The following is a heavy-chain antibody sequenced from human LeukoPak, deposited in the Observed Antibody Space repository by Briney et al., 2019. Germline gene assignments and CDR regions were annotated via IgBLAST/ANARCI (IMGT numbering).Heavy chain of an antibody. V-gene: IGHV4-38-2*02. CDR3: ATPSYYYDSSGYRVGAFDI. CDR2: IYHSGST. J-gene: IGHJ3*02. D-gene: IGHD3-22*01. Sequence: SETLSLTCTVSGYSISSGYYWGWIRPPPGKGLEWIGIIYHSGSTYYNPSLKSRVTISVDTSKNQFSLKLSSVTAADTAVYYCATPSYYYDSSGYRVGAFDIWGQGTMVTVSS. CDR1: GYSISSGYY.